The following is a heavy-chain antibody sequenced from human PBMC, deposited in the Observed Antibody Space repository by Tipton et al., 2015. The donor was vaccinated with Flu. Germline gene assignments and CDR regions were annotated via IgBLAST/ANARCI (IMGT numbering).Heavy chain of an antibody. V-gene: IGHV4-59*01. CDR2: IYYSGST. D-gene: IGHD1-26*01. CDR3: ARDPGIVGAINWFDP. Sequence: TLSLTCTVSGGSISSYYWSWIRQPPGKGLEWIGYIYYSGSTNYNPSLKSRVAISVDTSKNQFSLKLSSVTAADTAVYYRARDPGIVGAINWFDPWGQGTLVTVSS. J-gene: IGHJ5*02. CDR1: GGSISSYY.